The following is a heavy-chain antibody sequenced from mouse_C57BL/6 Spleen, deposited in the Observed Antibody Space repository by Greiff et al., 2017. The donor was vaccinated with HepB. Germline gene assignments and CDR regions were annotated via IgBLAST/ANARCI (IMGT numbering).Heavy chain of an antibody. Sequence: DVQLQESGPGLVKPSQSLSLTCSVTGYSITSGYYWNWIRQFPGNKLEWMGYISYDGSNNYNPSLKNRISITRDTSKNQFFLKLNSVTTEDTATYYCARGVFYYYGSSYPYYFDYWGQGTTLTVSS. CDR3: ARGVFYYYGSSYPYYFDY. D-gene: IGHD1-1*01. V-gene: IGHV3-6*01. CDR1: GYSITSGYY. CDR2: ISYDGSN. J-gene: IGHJ2*01.